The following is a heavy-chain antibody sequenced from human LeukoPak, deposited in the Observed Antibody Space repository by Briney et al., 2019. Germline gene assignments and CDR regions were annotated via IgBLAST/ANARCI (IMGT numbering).Heavy chain of an antibody. V-gene: IGHV3-43*01. Sequence: GGSLRLSCAAYGFTFDDYTMHWVRQAPGKGLEWVTLISWDGGSTYYADSVKGRFTISRDNSKNSLYLQMNSLRTEDTALYYCAKDIGAAGAGFDYWGQGTLVTVSS. CDR2: ISWDGGST. CDR1: GFTFDDYT. CDR3: AKDIGAAGAGFDY. D-gene: IGHD3-10*01. J-gene: IGHJ4*02.